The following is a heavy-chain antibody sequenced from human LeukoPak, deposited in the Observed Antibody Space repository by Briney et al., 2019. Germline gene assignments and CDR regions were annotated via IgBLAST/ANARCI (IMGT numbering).Heavy chain of an antibody. CDR2: MNPNSGNT. CDR1: GYTFTSYD. D-gene: IGHD3-3*01. V-gene: IGHV1-8*03. J-gene: IGHJ5*02. Sequence: ASVKVSCKASGYTFTSYDINWVRQATGQGLEWMGWMNPNSGNTGYAQKFQGRVTITRNTSISTAYMELSSLRSEDTAVYYCARGEFWSGYRSNWFDPWGQGTLVTVSS. CDR3: ARGEFWSGYRSNWFDP.